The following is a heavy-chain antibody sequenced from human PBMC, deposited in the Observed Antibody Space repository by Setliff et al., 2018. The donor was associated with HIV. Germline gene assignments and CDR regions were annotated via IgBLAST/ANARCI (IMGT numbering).Heavy chain of an antibody. CDR3: ARRSGVVPADTTQFDY. J-gene: IGHJ4*02. CDR2: IYHSGNT. CDR1: GYSISSGYY. V-gene: IGHV4-38-2*02. Sequence: PSETLSLTCTVSGYSISSGYYWAWIRQSPGKGLEWIGNIYHSGNTYSNPSLKSRVTILVDTSKNQFSLKLSSVTAADTAVYYCARRSGVVPADTTQFDYWGQGTLVTVSS. D-gene: IGHD2-2*01.